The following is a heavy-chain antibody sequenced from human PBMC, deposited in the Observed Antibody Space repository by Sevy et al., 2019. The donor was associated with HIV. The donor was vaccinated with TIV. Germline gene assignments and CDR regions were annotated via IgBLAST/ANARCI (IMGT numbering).Heavy chain of an antibody. Sequence: GGSLRLSCAASGFTFSSYWMSWVRQAPGKGLEWVAIIKQDGSEKYYVDSVKGRFTISRDNAKNSLYLQMNSLRAEDTAVYYCARDRRYDYVWGSYRYLDYWGQGTLVTVSS. V-gene: IGHV3-7*01. CDR3: ARDRRYDYVWGSYRYLDY. D-gene: IGHD3-16*02. J-gene: IGHJ4*02. CDR1: GFTFSSYW. CDR2: IKQDGSEK.